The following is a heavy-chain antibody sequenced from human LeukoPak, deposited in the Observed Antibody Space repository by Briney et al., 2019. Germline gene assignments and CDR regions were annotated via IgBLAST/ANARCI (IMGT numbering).Heavy chain of an antibody. CDR3: ARGVPYAFGSGPHYSDY. D-gene: IGHD3-3*01. V-gene: IGHV3-7*04. J-gene: IGHJ4*02. Sequence: GGSLRLSCAASGFTFSSYWMSWVRQAPGKGLEWVANIKQDGSQKYYVDSVKGRFSISRDNAKNSLYLQMNSLRAEDTAVYYCARGVPYAFGSGPHYSDYWGQGPLVTVSS. CDR2: IKQDGSQK. CDR1: GFTFSSYW.